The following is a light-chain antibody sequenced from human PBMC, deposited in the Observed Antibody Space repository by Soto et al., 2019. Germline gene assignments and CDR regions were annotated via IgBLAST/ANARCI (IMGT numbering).Light chain of an antibody. CDR1: QSVSSY. CDR3: QQRSNWPPIT. CDR2: DAS. J-gene: IGKJ5*01. Sequence: EIVLTQSRVTLSLSPGESVALSCNASQSVSSYLAWYQQKPGQAPRLLIYDASNRATGIPARFSGSGSGTDFTLTISSLEPEDFAAYYCQQRSNWPPITFGQGTRLEIK. V-gene: IGKV3-11*01.